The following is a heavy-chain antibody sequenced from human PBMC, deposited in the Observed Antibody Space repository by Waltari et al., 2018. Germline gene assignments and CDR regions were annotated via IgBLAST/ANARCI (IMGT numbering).Heavy chain of an antibody. V-gene: IGHV4-30-2*01. D-gene: IGHD2-21*01. Sequence: QLQLQESGSGLVKPSQTLPLTCAVSGGSTSSGGYSWSWIRQPPGKGLELIGYIYHSGSTYYNPSLKSRVTISVDRSKNQFSLKLSSVTAADTAVYYCALSKIPGIFDYWGQGTLVTVSS. J-gene: IGHJ4*02. CDR3: ALSKIPGIFDY. CDR2: IYHSGST. CDR1: GGSTSSGGYS.